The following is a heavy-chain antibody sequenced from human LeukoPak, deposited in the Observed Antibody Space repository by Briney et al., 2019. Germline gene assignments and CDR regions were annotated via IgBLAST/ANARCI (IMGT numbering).Heavy chain of an antibody. J-gene: IGHJ3*02. CDR1: VFTFSSYA. Sequence: PGGALRLSCAASVFTFSSYAMHWVRQAPGKGLEWGAVISYDGSNKYYADSVKGRFTISRDNSKNTLYLQINSLRAEDTAVYYCARADSRLDAFDMWGQGTMVTVSS. D-gene: IGHD3-22*01. V-gene: IGHV3-30*01. CDR3: ARADSRLDAFDM. CDR2: ISYDGSNK.